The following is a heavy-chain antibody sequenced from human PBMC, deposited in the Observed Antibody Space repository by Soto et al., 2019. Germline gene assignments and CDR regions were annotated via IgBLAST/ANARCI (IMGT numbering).Heavy chain of an antibody. D-gene: IGHD1-26*01. Sequence: ASVKVSCKASGYTFTNYAIHWVRQAPGQRLEWMGWIHPANGNTKYSQRFQGRVTITSDTSASTAYMEVSSLRSEDTAVYYCARGRRSSGRHDASDIWGQGTMVTVSS. J-gene: IGHJ3*02. CDR3: ARGRRSSGRHDASDI. CDR1: GYTFTNYA. CDR2: IHPANGNT. V-gene: IGHV1-3*01.